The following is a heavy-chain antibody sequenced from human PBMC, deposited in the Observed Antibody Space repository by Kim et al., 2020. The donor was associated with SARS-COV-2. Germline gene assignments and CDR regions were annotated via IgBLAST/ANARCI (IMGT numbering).Heavy chain of an antibody. V-gene: IGHV5-51*01. CDR2: IYPGDSDT. CDR3: ARLGLLGLGVWARGLLVAARYYFDY. J-gene: IGHJ4*02. Sequence: GESLKISCKGSGYSFTSYWIGWVRQMPGKGLEWMGIIYPGDSDTRYSPSFQGQVTISADKSISTAYLQWSSLKASDTAMYCARLGLLGLGVWARGLLVAARYYFDYWGQGTLVTVSS. D-gene: IGHD3-16*01. CDR1: GYSFTSYW.